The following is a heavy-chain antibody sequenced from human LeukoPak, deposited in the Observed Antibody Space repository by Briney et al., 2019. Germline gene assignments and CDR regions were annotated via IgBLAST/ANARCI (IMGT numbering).Heavy chain of an antibody. CDR2: IHLNGIT. Sequence: SGTLSLTCSVSGDSITSYAWWSWVRQPPGKGLEWIGEIHLNGITNYNPSLKSRVTVSIDKSKNQLSLNLSSVTAADTAVYYCARVISSAWRQNDLWGQGTLVTVSS. CDR3: ARVISSAWRQNDL. CDR1: GDSITSYAW. D-gene: IGHD3-22*01. V-gene: IGHV4-4*02. J-gene: IGHJ5*02.